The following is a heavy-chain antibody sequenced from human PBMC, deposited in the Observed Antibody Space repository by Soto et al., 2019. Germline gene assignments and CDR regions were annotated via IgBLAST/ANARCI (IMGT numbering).Heavy chain of an antibody. D-gene: IGHD3-22*01. CDR3: AKEGYYYDSSGYDPRAFDT. V-gene: IGHV3-23*01. CDR2: ISGSGGST. Sequence: PGGTLSLSCAASGFTFSSYAMSWVRQAPGKGLEWVSAISGSGGSTYYADSVKGRFTISRDNSKNTLYLQMNSLRAEDTAVYYCAKEGYYYDSSGYDPRAFDTWGQGTMVTVSS. CDR1: GFTFSSYA. J-gene: IGHJ3*02.